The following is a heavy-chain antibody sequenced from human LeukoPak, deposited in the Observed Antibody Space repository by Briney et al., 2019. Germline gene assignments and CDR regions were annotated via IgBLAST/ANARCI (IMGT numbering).Heavy chain of an antibody. CDR1: GFTFSSYS. D-gene: IGHD6-13*01. CDR2: ISSSSSYI. J-gene: IGHJ6*03. Sequence: PGGSLRLSCAASGFTFSSYSMNWVRQAPGKGLEWVSSISSSSSYIYYAGSVKGRFTISRDNAKNSLYLQMNSLRAEDTAVYYCARAASTQYSSSWYCYYMDVWGKGTTVTVSS. CDR3: ARAASTQYSSSWYCYYMDV. V-gene: IGHV3-21*01.